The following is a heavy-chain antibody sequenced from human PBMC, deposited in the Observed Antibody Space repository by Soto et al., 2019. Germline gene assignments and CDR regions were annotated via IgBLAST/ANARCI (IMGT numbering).Heavy chain of an antibody. D-gene: IGHD5-18*01. V-gene: IGHV1-58*01. CDR3: ASGGYSYGLNYYYYGMDV. CDR2: IVVGSGNT. CDR1: GFTFTSSA. J-gene: IGHJ6*02. Sequence: ASVKVSCKASGFTFTSSAVQWVRQARGQRLEWIGWIVVGSGNTNYAQKFQERVTITRDMSTSTAYMELSSLRSEDTAVYYCASGGYSYGLNYYYYGMDVWGQGTTVTVSS.